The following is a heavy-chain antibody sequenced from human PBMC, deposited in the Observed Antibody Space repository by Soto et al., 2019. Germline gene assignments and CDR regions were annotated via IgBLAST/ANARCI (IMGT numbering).Heavy chain of an antibody. D-gene: IGHD3-22*01. CDR2: IIPIFGTA. Sequence: QVQLVQSGAEVKKPGSSVKVSCKASGGTFSSYAISWVRQAPGQGLEWMGGIIPIFGTANYAQKFQGRVTITADDSTTTAYMELSSLRSEDTAVYYWARPTRFYYDSSGQSAWFDPWGQGTLVTVSS. CDR3: ARPTRFYYDSSGQSAWFDP. J-gene: IGHJ5*02. CDR1: GGTFSSYA. V-gene: IGHV1-69*12.